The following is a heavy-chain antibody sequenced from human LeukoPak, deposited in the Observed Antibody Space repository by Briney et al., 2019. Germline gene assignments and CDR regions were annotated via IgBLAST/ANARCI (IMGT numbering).Heavy chain of an antibody. V-gene: IGHV3-74*01. D-gene: IGHD3-3*01. Sequence: PGGSLRLSCAASGFTFSSYWMHWVRQAPGKGLVWVSRINSDGSSTSYADSVKGRFTISRDNAKNTLYLQMNSLRAEDTAVYYCARDLGNDYDFWSGYYTFDYWGQGTLVTVSS. CDR3: ARDLGNDYDFWSGYYTFDY. CDR1: GFTFSSYW. J-gene: IGHJ4*02. CDR2: INSDGSST.